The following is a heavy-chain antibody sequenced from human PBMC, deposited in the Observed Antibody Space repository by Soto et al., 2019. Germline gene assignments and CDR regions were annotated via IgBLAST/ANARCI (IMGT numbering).Heavy chain of an antibody. Sequence: GASVKVSCKASGGTFSSYAISWVRQAPGQGLEWMGGIIPIFGTANYAQKFQGRVTITADESTSTAYMELSSLRSEDTAVYYCARGRIRPYDSSANHLDYWGQGALVTVSS. CDR1: GGTFSSYA. D-gene: IGHD3-22*01. V-gene: IGHV1-69*13. CDR3: ARGRIRPYDSSANHLDY. CDR2: IIPIFGTA. J-gene: IGHJ4*02.